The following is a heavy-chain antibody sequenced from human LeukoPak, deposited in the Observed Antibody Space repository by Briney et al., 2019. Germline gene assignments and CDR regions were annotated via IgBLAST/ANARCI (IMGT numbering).Heavy chain of an antibody. Sequence: GGSLRLSCAASGFTFSSYNMNWVRQAPGKGLEWVSSISSSSSYIYYADSVKGRFTISRDNAKNSLYLQMNSLRAEDTAVYYCARVGSGWYFDYWGQGTLVTVSS. D-gene: IGHD6-19*01. CDR2: ISSSSSYI. V-gene: IGHV3-21*01. CDR3: ARVGSGWYFDY. CDR1: GFTFSSYN. J-gene: IGHJ4*02.